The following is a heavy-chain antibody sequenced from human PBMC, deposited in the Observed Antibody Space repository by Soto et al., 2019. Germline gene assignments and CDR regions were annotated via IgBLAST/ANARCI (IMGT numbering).Heavy chain of an antibody. CDR2: ISDNGDST. Sequence: GGSLRLSGAASGFRFSSYDMSWVRQAPGKGLECVATISDNGDSTYDADSVKCRFFISRDSAKNTLYLQINSLRAADTAVYYCPKWANDWGLQFYAMNVWGQWAKVTVS. CDR1: GFRFSSYD. D-gene: IGHD2-21*01. J-gene: IGHJ6*02. CDR3: PKWANDWGLQFYAMNV. V-gene: IGHV3-23*01.